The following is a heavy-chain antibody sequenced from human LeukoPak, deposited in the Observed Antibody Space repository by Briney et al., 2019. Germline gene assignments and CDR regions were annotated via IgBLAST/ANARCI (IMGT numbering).Heavy chain of an antibody. CDR3: ARGGDYEAFDI. Sequence: PSETLSLTRAVYGGSFSGYYWSWIRQPPGKGLEWIGEINHSGSTNYNPSLKSRVTISVDTSKNQFSLKLSSVIAADTAVYYCARGGDYEAFDIWGQGTMVTVSS. D-gene: IGHD4-17*01. CDR2: INHSGST. V-gene: IGHV4-34*01. J-gene: IGHJ3*02. CDR1: GGSFSGYY.